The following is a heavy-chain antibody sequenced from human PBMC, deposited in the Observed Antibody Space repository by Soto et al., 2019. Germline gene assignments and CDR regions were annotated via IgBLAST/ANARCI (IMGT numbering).Heavy chain of an antibody. Sequence: PSETLSLTCTVSGGSISSYYWSWIRQPPGKGLKWIGYIYYSGSTNYNPSLKSRVTISVDTSKNQFSLKLSSVTAADTAVYYCAWFGKRDYYGMDVWGQGTTVTVSS. CDR2: IYYSGST. V-gene: IGHV4-59*08. J-gene: IGHJ6*02. D-gene: IGHD3-10*01. CDR3: AWFGKRDYYGMDV. CDR1: GGSISSYY.